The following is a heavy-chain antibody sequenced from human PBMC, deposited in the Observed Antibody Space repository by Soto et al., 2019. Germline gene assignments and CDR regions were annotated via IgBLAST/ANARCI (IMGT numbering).Heavy chain of an antibody. CDR3: AMEYCSSTSCYRDY. V-gene: IGHV1-69*02. D-gene: IGHD2-2*02. CDR2: IIPILGIA. Sequence: QVQLVQSGAEVKKPGSSVKVSCKASGGTFSSYTISWVRQAPGQGLEWMGRIIPILGIANYAQKFQGRGPITADKSTSTAYMELSSLRSEDTAVNYCAMEYCSSTSCYRDYWGQGTLVTVSS. CDR1: GGTFSSYT. J-gene: IGHJ4*02.